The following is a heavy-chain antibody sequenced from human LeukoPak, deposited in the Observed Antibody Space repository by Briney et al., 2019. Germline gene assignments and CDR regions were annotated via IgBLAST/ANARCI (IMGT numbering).Heavy chain of an antibody. CDR2: IYSGGST. J-gene: IGHJ4*02. CDR1: GFTVSSNY. D-gene: IGHD4-11*01. Sequence: AGGSLRLSCAASGFTVSSNYMSWVRQAPGKGPEWVSVIYSGGSTYHADSVKGRFTISRDNSKNTLYLQMNSLRAEDTAVYYCARAPMTTVATADYWGQGTLVTVSS. CDR3: ARAPMTTVATADY. V-gene: IGHV3-66*01.